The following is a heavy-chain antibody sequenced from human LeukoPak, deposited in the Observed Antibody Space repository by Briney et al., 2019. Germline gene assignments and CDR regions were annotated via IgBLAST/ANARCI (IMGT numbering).Heavy chain of an antibody. Sequence: PGGSLRLSCVDSKLSLGNYGMAWVRQAPGKGLEWVANIKHDGNEKYYVDSVWGRFTISRDNAENSLYLQMNSLRAEDTAIYFCARHMPAVGATPFDYWGQGTLVTVSS. CDR2: IKHDGNEK. J-gene: IGHJ4*02. CDR1: KLSLGNYG. D-gene: IGHD1-26*01. V-gene: IGHV3-7*01. CDR3: ARHMPAVGATPFDY.